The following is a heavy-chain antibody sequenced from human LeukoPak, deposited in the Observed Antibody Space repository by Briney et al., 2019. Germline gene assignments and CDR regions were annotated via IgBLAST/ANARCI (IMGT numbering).Heavy chain of an antibody. D-gene: IGHD3-16*01. V-gene: IGHV1-18*01. J-gene: IGHJ2*01. CDR3: ARDGAVGGYWYFDL. Sequence: GASVKVSCKASGYTFTSYGISWVRQAPAHGLEWMGWISAYNGNTNYAHHLQGRVTMTTDTSTRTAYMELRSLRSDDTAVYYCARDGAVGGYWYFDLWGRGTLVTVSS. CDR1: GYTFTSYG. CDR2: ISAYNGNT.